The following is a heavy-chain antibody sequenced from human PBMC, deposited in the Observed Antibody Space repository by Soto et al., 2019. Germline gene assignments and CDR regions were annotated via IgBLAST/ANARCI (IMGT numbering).Heavy chain of an antibody. V-gene: IGHV4-31*03. CDR1: GGSISSGGYY. CDR2: IYYSGST. J-gene: IGHJ4*02. Sequence: SETLSLTCTVSGGSISSGGYYWSWIRQHPGKGLEWIGYIYYSGSTYYNTSLKSRVTISVDTSKNQFSLKLSSLTAADTAVYHCARVGVRRTFDSWGQGTLVTVSS. CDR3: ARVGVRRTFDS.